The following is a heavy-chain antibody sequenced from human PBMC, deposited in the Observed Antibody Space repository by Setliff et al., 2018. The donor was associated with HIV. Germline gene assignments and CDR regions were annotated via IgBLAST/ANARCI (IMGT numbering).Heavy chain of an antibody. CDR2: VSYSGST. CDR1: GGSISTHY. D-gene: IGHD3-16*01. J-gene: IGHJ4*02. V-gene: IGHV4-59*11. Sequence: PSETLSLTCTVSGGSISTHYWSWIRLPPGKGLEWIGTVSYSGSTNYNPSLKSRVTISVDTSENQFSLKLSSVTAADTAVYYCARRLGATVFYYFDYWGQGTLVTVSS. CDR3: ARRLGATVFYYFDY.